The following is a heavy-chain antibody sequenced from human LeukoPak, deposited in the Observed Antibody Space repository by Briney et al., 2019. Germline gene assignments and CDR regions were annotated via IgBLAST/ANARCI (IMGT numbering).Heavy chain of an antibody. V-gene: IGHV4-59*11. CDR1: GGSFTTHY. D-gene: IGHD3-22*01. CDR2: ISYIGST. J-gene: IGHJ3*01. CDR3: ASDSISMNAFDA. Sequence: SETLSLACTVSGGSFTTHYWSWIRQPPGKGLEWIGYISYIGSTNYNPSLKSRVTISIDTSKNEVSLMLTSVTAADTAVYYCASDSISMNAFDAWGQGTMVTVSS.